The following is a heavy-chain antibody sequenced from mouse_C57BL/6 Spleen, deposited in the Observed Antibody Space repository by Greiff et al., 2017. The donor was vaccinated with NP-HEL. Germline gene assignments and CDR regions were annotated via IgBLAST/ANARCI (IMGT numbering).Heavy chain of an antibody. CDR3: AIGQLGYYAMDY. CDR1: GYTFTDYN. J-gene: IGHJ4*01. CDR2: INPNNGGT. D-gene: IGHD3-2*01. Sequence: EVQLQQSGPELVKPGASVKMSCKASGYTFTDYNMHWVKPSHGKSLEWIGYINPNNGGTSYHQKFKGKATLTVNKSSSTAYMELRSLTSEASAVYYCAIGQLGYYAMDYWGQGTSVTVSA. V-gene: IGHV1-22*01.